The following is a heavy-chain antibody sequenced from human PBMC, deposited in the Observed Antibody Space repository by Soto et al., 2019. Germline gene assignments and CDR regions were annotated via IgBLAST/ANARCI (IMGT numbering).Heavy chain of an antibody. CDR2: IYYSGST. CDR3: ARDRSYGDYVPYFDY. J-gene: IGHJ4*02. Sequence: SETLSLTCTVSGGSISSGGYYWSWIRQHPGKGLEWIGYIYYSGSTYYNPSLKSRVTISVDTSKNQFSLKLSSVTAADTAVYYCARDRSYGDYVPYFDYWGQGTLVTVSS. V-gene: IGHV4-31*02. D-gene: IGHD4-17*01. CDR1: GGSISSGGYY.